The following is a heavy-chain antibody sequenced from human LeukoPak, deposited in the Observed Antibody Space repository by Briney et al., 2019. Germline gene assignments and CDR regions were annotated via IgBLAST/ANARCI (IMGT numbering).Heavy chain of an antibody. CDR1: GFTFNSYD. CDR2: ISSSSTYI. V-gene: IGHV3-21*01. D-gene: IGHD3-9*01. J-gene: IGHJ6*03. CDR3: VRDREDILTGDYRDYYYYYMDV. Sequence: PGGSLRLSCAASGFTFNSYDMNWVRQAPGKGLEWVSSISSSSTYIYYLDSVKGRFTISRDNAKNSLYLQMDSLRAEDSAVYYCVRDREDILTGDYRDYYYYYMDVWGKGTTVTVSS.